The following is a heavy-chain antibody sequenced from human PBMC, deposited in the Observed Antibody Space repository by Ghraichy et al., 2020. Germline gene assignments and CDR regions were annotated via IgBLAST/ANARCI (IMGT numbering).Heavy chain of an antibody. CDR3: ARRYYSDGPFDY. Sequence: LSLTCTVSGGSISSGGYYWSWFRQHPGKGLEWIGNIFYSGSTDYNPSLKSRITILVDTSKNQFSLKLSSVTASDTAVYYCARRYYSDGPFDYWGQGTLVTVSS. CDR1: GGSISSGGYY. J-gene: IGHJ4*02. V-gene: IGHV4-31*03. CDR2: IFYSGST. D-gene: IGHD3-22*01.